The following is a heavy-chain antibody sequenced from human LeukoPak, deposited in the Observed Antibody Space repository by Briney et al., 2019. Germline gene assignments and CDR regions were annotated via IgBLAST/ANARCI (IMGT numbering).Heavy chain of an antibody. CDR1: GFPFRSYW. J-gene: IGHJ4*02. Sequence: QPGGSLRLSCAASGFPFRSYWMHWVRQAPGKGLEWVSRVIRDGSFTNYADSVKGRFTISRDNAKNTLYLQMSSLRAEDTAVYFCVRDGDDFNFDYWGQGSLVTVSS. CDR2: VIRDGSFT. CDR3: VRDGDDFNFDY. V-gene: IGHV3-74*01. D-gene: IGHD5-24*01.